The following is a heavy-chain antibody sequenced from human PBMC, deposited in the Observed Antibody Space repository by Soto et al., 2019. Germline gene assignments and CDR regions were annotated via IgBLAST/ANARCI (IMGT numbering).Heavy chain of an antibody. J-gene: IGHJ6*02. Sequence: ASVKVSCKASGYTFTSYGISWVRQAPGQGLEWMGWISAYNGNTNYAQKLQGRVTMTTDTSTSTAYMELRSLRSDDTAVYYCARETHYDILTGTYYYGMGVWGQGTTVTVSS. CDR3: ARETHYDILTGTYYYGMGV. CDR2: ISAYNGNT. V-gene: IGHV1-18*01. D-gene: IGHD3-9*01. CDR1: GYTFTSYG.